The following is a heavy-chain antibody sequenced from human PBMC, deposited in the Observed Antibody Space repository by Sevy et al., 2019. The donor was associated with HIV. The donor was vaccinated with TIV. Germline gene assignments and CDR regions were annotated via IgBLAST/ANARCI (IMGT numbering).Heavy chain of an antibody. V-gene: IGHV3-7*01. CDR3: ARARHYDILTGQNYYYYMDV. D-gene: IGHD3-9*01. CDR1: GFTFTNYY. CDR2: IDQDGGEK. J-gene: IGHJ6*03. Sequence: GGSLRLSCAASGFTFTNYYMSWVRQAPGKGLEWVANIDQDGGEKYYVDSVKGRFTISRDNARNSLFLQMNSLRAEDTAVYYCARARHYDILTGQNYYYYMDVWGKGTTVTVSS.